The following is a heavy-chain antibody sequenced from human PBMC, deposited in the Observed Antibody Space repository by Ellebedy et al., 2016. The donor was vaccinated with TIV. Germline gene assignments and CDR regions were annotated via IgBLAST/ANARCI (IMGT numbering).Heavy chain of an antibody. Sequence: GESLKISCAASGFTFSSYWMHWVRQAPGKGLVWVSRINSDGSSTSYADSVKGRFTISRDNAKNTLYLQMNSLRAEDTAVYYCARDSRVLTDYYYYGMDVWGQGTTVTVSS. CDR1: GFTFSSYW. V-gene: IGHV3-74*01. D-gene: IGHD2-15*01. CDR3: ARDSRVLTDYYYYGMDV. CDR2: INSDGSST. J-gene: IGHJ6*02.